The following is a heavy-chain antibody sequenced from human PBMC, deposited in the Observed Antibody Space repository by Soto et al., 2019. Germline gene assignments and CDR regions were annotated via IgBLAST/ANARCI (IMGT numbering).Heavy chain of an antibody. V-gene: IGHV3-33*01. CDR3: ASVGDDNLEWFFDY. D-gene: IGHD3-3*01. CDR1: GFTFSSYG. Sequence: QVQLVESGGGVVQPGRSLRLSCAASGFTFSSYGMHWVRQAPGKGLEWVAVIWYDGSNKYYADSVKGRFTISRDNSKYTQCLQMNSLRAEDTSVYYCASVGDDNLEWFFDYWGKGSLGTV. J-gene: IGHJ4*02. CDR2: IWYDGSNK.